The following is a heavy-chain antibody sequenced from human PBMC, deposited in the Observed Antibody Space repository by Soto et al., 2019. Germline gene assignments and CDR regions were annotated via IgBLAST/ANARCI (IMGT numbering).Heavy chain of an antibody. V-gene: IGHV1-3*01. Sequence: ASVKVSCKASGYTFTSYAMHWVRQAPGQRLEWMGWTNAGNGNTKYSQKFQGRVTITRDTSASTAYMELSSLRSEDTAVYYCARDITIFGVADYWGQGTLVTISS. CDR2: TNAGNGNT. J-gene: IGHJ4*02. CDR3: ARDITIFGVADY. D-gene: IGHD3-3*01. CDR1: GYTFTSYA.